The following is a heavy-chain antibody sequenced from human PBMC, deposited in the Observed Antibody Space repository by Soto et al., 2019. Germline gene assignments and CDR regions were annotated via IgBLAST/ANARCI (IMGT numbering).Heavy chain of an antibody. CDR2: ISAYNGNT. CDR1: GYTFTSYG. Sequence: ASVKVSCKASGYTFTSYGISWVRQAPGQGLEWMGWISAYNGNTNYAQKLQGRVTMTTDTSTSTAYMELRSLRSDDTAVYYCARVKITFGGVIDNWFDPWGQGTLVTVSS. CDR3: ARVKITFGGVIDNWFDP. V-gene: IGHV1-18*01. D-gene: IGHD3-16*02. J-gene: IGHJ5*02.